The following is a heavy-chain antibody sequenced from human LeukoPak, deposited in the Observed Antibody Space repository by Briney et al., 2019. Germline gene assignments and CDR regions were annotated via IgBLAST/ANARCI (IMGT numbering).Heavy chain of an antibody. Sequence: ASVKVSCKASGYTFTSYYIHWVRQAPGQGLEWMGIINPSVGSTAYAQNFQGRVTMTRYTSTSSVYMELSSLRSEDTAVYYCARDNTAVAGRVIDYWGQGTLVTVSS. CDR2: INPSVGST. CDR1: GYTFTSYY. D-gene: IGHD6-19*01. CDR3: ARDNTAVAGRVIDY. V-gene: IGHV1-46*01. J-gene: IGHJ4*02.